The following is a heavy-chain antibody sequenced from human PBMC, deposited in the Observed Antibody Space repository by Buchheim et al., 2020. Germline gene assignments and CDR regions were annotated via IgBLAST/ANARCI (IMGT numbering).Heavy chain of an antibody. J-gene: IGHJ6*02. CDR1: GFTFSSYA. CDR3: ARSRVSSEDV. V-gene: IGHV3-30-3*01. D-gene: IGHD1-26*01. Sequence: QVQLVESGGGVVQPGRSLRLSCAASGFTFSSYAMHWVRQAPGKGLEWVAVISYDGSNKYYADSVKGRFTISRDNSKNTLNLQMNSLRAEDTAVYYCARSRVSSEDVWGQGTT. CDR2: ISYDGSNK.